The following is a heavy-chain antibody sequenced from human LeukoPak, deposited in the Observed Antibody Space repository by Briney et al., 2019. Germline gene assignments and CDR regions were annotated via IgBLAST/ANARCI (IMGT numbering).Heavy chain of an antibody. V-gene: IGHV4-59*01. CDR1: GGSISSYY. D-gene: IGHD1-1*01. CDR3: ARDSGSLSLERPVNDAFDI. CDR2: IYYSGST. Sequence: SETLTLTCTVSGGSISSYYWSWIRQPPGKGLEWIGYIYYSGSTNYNPSLKSRVTISVDTSKNQFSLKLSSVTAADTAVYYCARDSGSLSLERPVNDAFDIWGQGTMVTVFS. J-gene: IGHJ3*02.